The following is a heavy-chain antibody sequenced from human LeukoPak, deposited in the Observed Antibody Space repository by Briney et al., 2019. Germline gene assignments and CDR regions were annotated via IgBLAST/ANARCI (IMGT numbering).Heavy chain of an antibody. J-gene: IGHJ4*02. Sequence: PGRSLRLSCTASGFTFGDYAMSWVRPAPGKGLEWVGFIRSKAYGGTTEYAASVKGRFTISRDDSKSIAYLQMNSLKTEDTAVYYCTRAGGWEDFDYWGQGTLVTVSS. CDR2: IRSKAYGGTT. CDR3: TRAGGWEDFDY. CDR1: GFTFGDYA. V-gene: IGHV3-49*04. D-gene: IGHD1-26*01.